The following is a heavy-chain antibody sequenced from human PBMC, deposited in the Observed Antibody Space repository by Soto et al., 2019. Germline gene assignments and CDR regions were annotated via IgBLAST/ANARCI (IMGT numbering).Heavy chain of an antibody. Sequence: EVQLVVSGGGLVQPRGSLSLPCAASGFTFSTYWMTWVRQPPGKGLEWVASINQDGSERYYVDSVRGRFTISRDNAKNSLYLQMNSLRAEDTAVYYCVCGGNFFVYWGQGTLVTVSP. V-gene: IGHV3-7*01. J-gene: IGHJ4*02. CDR3: VCGGNFFVY. CDR1: GFTFSTYW. D-gene: IGHD3-16*01. CDR2: INQDGSER.